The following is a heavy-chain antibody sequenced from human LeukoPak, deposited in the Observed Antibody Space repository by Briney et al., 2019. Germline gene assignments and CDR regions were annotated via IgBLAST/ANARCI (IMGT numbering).Heavy chain of an antibody. Sequence: SETLSLTCIVSGYSISSDYYWGWIRQPPGKGLEWIGNIFYSGSTYYSPSLRSRVTISLDTSRNQFSLKLNSVTAADTAVYYCAKSNGYGLVDIWGQGTMVTVSS. CDR2: IFYSGST. J-gene: IGHJ3*02. D-gene: IGHD3-10*01. V-gene: IGHV4-38-2*02. CDR3: AKSNGYGLVDI. CDR1: GYSISSDYY.